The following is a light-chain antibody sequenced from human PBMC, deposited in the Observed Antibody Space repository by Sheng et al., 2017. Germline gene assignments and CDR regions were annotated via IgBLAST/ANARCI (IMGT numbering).Light chain of an antibody. J-gene: IGLJ1*01. V-gene: IGLV2-8*01. Sequence: QSALTQPPSASGSPGQSVTISCTGTSSDVGGYNYVSWYQQHPGKAPKLMTYEVSKRPSGVPDRFSGSKSGNTASLTVSGLQAEDEADYYCSSYAGSNNLGVFGTGTKVTV. CDR1: SSDVGGYNY. CDR3: SSYAGSNNLGV. CDR2: EVS.